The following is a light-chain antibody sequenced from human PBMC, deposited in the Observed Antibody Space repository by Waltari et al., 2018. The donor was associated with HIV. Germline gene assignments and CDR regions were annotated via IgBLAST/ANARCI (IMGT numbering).Light chain of an antibody. Sequence: QSALTQPASVSESPGQSITISCTGTGSDIGNYNLVSWYQQYPGKAPKLIIYEVNKRPSGVSSRCSGSKSGNTASLTVSGLQAEDEADYYCSSYAGSSTLWVFGGGTQLTVL. V-gene: IGLV2-23*02. CDR3: SSYAGSSTLWV. CDR1: GSDIGNYNL. J-gene: IGLJ3*02. CDR2: EVN.